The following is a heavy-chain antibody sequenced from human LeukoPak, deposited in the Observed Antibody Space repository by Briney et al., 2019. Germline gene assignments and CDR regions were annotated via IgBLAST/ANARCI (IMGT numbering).Heavy chain of an antibody. Sequence: PGGSLRLSCAASGFIFSDYYMSWIRQAPGKGLEWISYISSSSSYTNYVDSVKGRFTISRDNAKNSLHLQMNSLRAEDTAVYYCARAVSVSSYYFDCWGQGTLVTVSS. CDR3: ARAVSVSSYYFDC. CDR1: GFIFSDYY. J-gene: IGHJ4*02. CDR2: ISSSSSYT. D-gene: IGHD5/OR15-5a*01. V-gene: IGHV3-11*05.